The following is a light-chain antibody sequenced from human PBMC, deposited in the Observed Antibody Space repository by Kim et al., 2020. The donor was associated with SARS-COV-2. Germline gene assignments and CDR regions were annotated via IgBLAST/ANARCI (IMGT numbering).Light chain of an antibody. J-gene: IGKJ1*01. V-gene: IGKV3-15*01. Sequence: EIVMTQSPATLSVSPGDTATLSCRASQSVRSNLGWFQQKPGQPPRLLIYDTSTRATGIPARFSGSGSGTEFTLTISSVQSEDFAVYYCQQYNNFPPWTFGQGTKVDIK. CDR3: QQYNNFPPWT. CDR2: DTS. CDR1: QSVRSN.